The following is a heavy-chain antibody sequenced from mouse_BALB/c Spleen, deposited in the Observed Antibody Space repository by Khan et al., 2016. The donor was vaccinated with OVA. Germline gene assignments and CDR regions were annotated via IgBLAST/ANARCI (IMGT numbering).Heavy chain of an antibody. Sequence: QIQLVQSGPELKKPGETVKISCKVSGYTFTNYGMNWVKQAPGKGLKWMGWINTYTGETTYTDDLKGRFAFSLETSASPSYLQINNVKNEDTATXLCARSSKITYFDYWGQGTTLTVSS. D-gene: IGHD2-4*01. V-gene: IGHV9-3-1*01. CDR1: GYTFTNYG. CDR2: INTYTGET. J-gene: IGHJ2*01. CDR3: ARSSKITYFDY.